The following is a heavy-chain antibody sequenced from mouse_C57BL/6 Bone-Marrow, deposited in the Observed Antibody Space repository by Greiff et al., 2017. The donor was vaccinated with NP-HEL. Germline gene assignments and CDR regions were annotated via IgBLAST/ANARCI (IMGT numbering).Heavy chain of an antibody. CDR2: IRNKANGYTT. D-gene: IGHD6-2*01. Sequence: EVQVVESGGGLVQPGGSLSLSCAASGFTFTDYYMSWVRQPPGKALEWLGFIRNKANGYTTEYSASVKGRFTISRDNSQSILYLQMNALRAEDSATYYCARSQGYFDYWGQGTTLTVSS. CDR1: GFTFTDYY. J-gene: IGHJ2*01. CDR3: ARSQGYFDY. V-gene: IGHV7-3*01.